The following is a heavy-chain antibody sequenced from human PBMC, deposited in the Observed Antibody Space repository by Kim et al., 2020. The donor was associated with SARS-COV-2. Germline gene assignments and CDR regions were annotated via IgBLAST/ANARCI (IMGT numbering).Heavy chain of an antibody. Sequence: ASVKVSCKVSGYTLTELSMHWVRQAPGKGLEWMGGFDPEDGERIYAQSFQGRVTMTKDTSTDTAYMELRSLRFEDTAVYFCATERWYYDSGKKIWFEPWGQGTLVTVSS. V-gene: IGHV1-24*01. CDR1: GYTLTELS. D-gene: IGHD3-10*01. CDR2: FDPEDGER. CDR3: ATERWYYDSGKKIWFEP. J-gene: IGHJ5*02.